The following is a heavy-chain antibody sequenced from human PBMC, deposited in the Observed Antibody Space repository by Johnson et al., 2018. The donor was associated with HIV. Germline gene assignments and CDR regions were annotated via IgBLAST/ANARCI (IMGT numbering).Heavy chain of an antibody. J-gene: IGHJ3*02. CDR2: IKQDGSET. D-gene: IGHD2/OR15-2a*01. CDR1: GFTLSRYW. V-gene: IGHV3-7*05. Sequence: VQLVESGGGLVQSGGSLRLSCAASGFTLSRYWMSWVRQAPGKGLEWVANIKQDGSETYYVDAVKGRFTISRDNAKNSLFLQMNSLRVEDTAVYCCARVNIAFDIWGQGTMVTVSS. CDR3: ARVNIAFDI.